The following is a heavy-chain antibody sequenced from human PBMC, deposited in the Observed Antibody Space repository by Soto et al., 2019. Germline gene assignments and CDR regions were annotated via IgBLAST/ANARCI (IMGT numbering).Heavy chain of an antibody. V-gene: IGHV4-39*01. Sequence: QLQMQESGPGLVKPSETLSLTCSVSGGSISSSFYFWGWIRQPPGRGLEWIGSIHSSGNSYYNPSLESRVTRSVDTSKNQFSLRVSSVTAADTAVYYGARLACRKCYGSPSEYWGQGSLVTVS. J-gene: IGHJ4*02. CDR3: ARLACRKCYGSPSEY. CDR1: GGSISSSFYF. CDR2: IHSSGNS. D-gene: IGHD3-16*01.